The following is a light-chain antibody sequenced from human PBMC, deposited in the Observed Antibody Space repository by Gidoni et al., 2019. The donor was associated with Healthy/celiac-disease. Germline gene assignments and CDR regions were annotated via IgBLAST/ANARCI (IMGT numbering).Light chain of an antibody. CDR1: QSVSSSY. CDR2: GAS. Sequence: EIVLTQSPGTLSLSPGERATLSCRASQSVSSSYLAWYHQKPGQAPRLLIYGASSRATGLPDRFSGSGSGTDFTLTISRLEPEDFAVYYCQQYGSSPWTFGPGTKVDIK. J-gene: IGKJ3*01. CDR3: QQYGSSPWT. V-gene: IGKV3-20*01.